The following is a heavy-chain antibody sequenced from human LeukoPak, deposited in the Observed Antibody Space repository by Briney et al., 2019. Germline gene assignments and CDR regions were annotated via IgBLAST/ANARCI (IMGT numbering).Heavy chain of an antibody. D-gene: IGHD3-3*01. Sequence: GGSLRLSCAASGFTFSNYYMNWVRQAPGKGLEWVSVIYSGGSTYYADSVKGRFTISRDNAKNSLYLQMNSLRAEDTAVYYCASSARHSSDFWSGYYSPYYYYMDVWGKGTTVTVSS. V-gene: IGHV3-66*01. CDR2: IYSGGST. J-gene: IGHJ6*03. CDR1: GFTFSNYY. CDR3: ASSARHSSDFWSGYYSPYYYYMDV.